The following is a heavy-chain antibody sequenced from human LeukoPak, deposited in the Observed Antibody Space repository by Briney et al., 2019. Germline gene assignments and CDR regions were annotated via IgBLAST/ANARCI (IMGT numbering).Heavy chain of an antibody. CDR3: ARVYYGSGSYLEGFDY. J-gene: IGHJ4*02. CDR2: INWNGGST. CDR1: GFTCYDYG. D-gene: IGHD3-10*01. Sequence: GGSLRLSCAAAGFTCYDYGMSWVRQAPGKGLEWVSGINWNGGSTGYADSVKGRFTISRDNAKNSLYLQMNSLRAEDTALYHCARVYYGSGSYLEGFDYWGQGTLVTVSS. V-gene: IGHV3-20*01.